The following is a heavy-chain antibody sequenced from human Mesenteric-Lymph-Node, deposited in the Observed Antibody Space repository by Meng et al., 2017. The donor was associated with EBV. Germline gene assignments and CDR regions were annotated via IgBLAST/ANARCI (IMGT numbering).Heavy chain of an antibody. D-gene: IGHD3-3*01. Sequence: QGQLQQWGAGLLKPSETLSLPCAVYGGSFSGYHWSWIRQPPGKGLEWIGEINHTGSTNYNPSLKSRVTISVDTSKNQFSLKVSSVTAADTAVYYCARGRIFGVVIDWGQGTLVTVSS. CDR2: INHTGST. J-gene: IGHJ4*02. CDR3: ARGRIFGVVID. V-gene: IGHV4-34*02. CDR1: GGSFSGYH.